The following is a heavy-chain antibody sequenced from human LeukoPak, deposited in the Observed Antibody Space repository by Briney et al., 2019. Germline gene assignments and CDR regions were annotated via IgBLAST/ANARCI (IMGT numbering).Heavy chain of an antibody. Sequence: GGSLRLSCAASGFTFSNYYMTWVRQAPGKGLKWVANIEQDGSEKYYVDSVKGRFTISRDNAKNSLFLQMNSLRPEDTAVYYCARDRVIQGYSSGWLFDYWGQGTLVTVSS. CDR3: ARDRVIQGYSSGWLFDY. CDR2: IEQDGSEK. J-gene: IGHJ4*02. D-gene: IGHD6-19*01. V-gene: IGHV3-7*05. CDR1: GFTFSNYY.